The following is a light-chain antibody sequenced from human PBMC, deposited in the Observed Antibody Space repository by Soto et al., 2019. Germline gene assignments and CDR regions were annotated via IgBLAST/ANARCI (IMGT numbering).Light chain of an antibody. J-gene: IGLJ2*01. Sequence: QSVLTQPPSVSGAPGQRVTVSCTGSSSNIGAGYDVHWYQQLPGTAPKLLIYDNINRPSGVPDRFSGSKSGTSASLAITGLQAEDEADYYCQSYDSRLSSVLFGGGPKLNVL. CDR3: QSYDSRLSSVL. CDR2: DNI. CDR1: SSNIGAGYD. V-gene: IGLV1-40*01.